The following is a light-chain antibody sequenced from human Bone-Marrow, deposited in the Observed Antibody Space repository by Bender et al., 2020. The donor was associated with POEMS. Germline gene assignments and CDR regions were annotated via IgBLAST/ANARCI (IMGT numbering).Light chain of an antibody. J-gene: IGLJ2*01. CDR1: SSNIGSNY. Sequence: QSVLTQPPSASGTPGQRVTISCSGSSSNIGSNYVYWFQQLPGTAPKLLIYRNNQRPSGVPDRFSGSKSGTSASLAITGLQSDDEGDYFCATWDDSLRGVVFGGGTRVTVL. CDR3: ATWDDSLRGVV. V-gene: IGLV1-47*01. CDR2: RNN.